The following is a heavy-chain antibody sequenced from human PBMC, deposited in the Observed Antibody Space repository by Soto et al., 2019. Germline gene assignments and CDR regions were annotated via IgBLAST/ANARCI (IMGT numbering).Heavy chain of an antibody. Sequence: KPSETLSLTCTVSGASIISDYFYWTWIRKHPGKGLEWTGYTYYSGSTDHNPSLKSRVTISVDTSKNQFSLKMSSVTAADTAVYYCARVVRNAWYSIGYWGQGSLVTVSS. CDR3: ARVVRNAWYSIGY. D-gene: IGHD6-19*01. J-gene: IGHJ4*02. V-gene: IGHV4-31*03. CDR2: TYYSGST. CDR1: GASIISDYFY.